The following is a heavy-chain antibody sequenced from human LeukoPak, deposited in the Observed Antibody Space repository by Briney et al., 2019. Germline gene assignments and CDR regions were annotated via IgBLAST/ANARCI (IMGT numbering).Heavy chain of an antibody. V-gene: IGHV3-48*04. J-gene: IGHJ6*03. CDR3: ARAVRGAYTAYYYYYMDV. CDR1: GFTFSSYS. D-gene: IGHD3-10*01. CDR2: ISFSSATI. Sequence: PGGSLRLSCEASGFTFSSYSMNWVRQAPGKGLEWVSYISFSSATIHYADSVKGRFTISRDNAKNSLYLQMNSLRAEDTAVYYCARAVRGAYTAYYYYYMDVWGKGTTVTISS.